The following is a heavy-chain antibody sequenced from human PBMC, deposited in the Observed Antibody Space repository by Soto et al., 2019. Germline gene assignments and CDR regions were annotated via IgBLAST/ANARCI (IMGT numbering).Heavy chain of an antibody. CDR2: IDLDIGDT. CDR1: GHTFTGHH. CDR3: GLEPTGTGGFDY. V-gene: IGHV1-2*02. Sequence: ASVKVSGKASGHTFTGHHMHWVRQAPGQGLEWMGLIDLDIGDTKYAQKFQGRITSTSDTSITTAYMELRGLRSDDTAVYYCGLEPTGTGGFDYWGQGTLVTVSS. J-gene: IGHJ4*02. D-gene: IGHD7-27*01.